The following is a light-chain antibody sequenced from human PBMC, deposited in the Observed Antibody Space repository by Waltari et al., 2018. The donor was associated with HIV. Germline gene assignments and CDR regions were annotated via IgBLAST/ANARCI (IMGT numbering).Light chain of an antibody. J-gene: IGKJ1*01. CDR1: QSLFYSSNNKNY. Sequence: VMTQSPDSLAVSLGERATINCKSSQSLFYSSNNKNYLAWYQQKPGQPPKLLIHWASTRISGVPGRFSGRGSVTEFTLTIRSLQAEDVAVYYCHQYFSTPQTFGQGTKVEVK. V-gene: IGKV4-1*01. CDR2: WAS. CDR3: HQYFSTPQT.